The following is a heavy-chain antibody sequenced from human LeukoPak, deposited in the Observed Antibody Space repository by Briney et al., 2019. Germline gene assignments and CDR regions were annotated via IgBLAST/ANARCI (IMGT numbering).Heavy chain of an antibody. CDR2: IKGKPDGGTT. Sequence: EGSLRLSCAASGFTVTNAWMNWVRQAPGRGLEWVGRIKGKPDGGTTDYAAPVKGRFVISRDDSKSTVYLQMNSLKTEDTAVYYCTTGCSSTSCYEDYYGMDVWGQGTTVTVSS. D-gene: IGHD2-2*01. J-gene: IGHJ6*02. V-gene: IGHV3-15*01. CDR1: GFTVTNAW. CDR3: TTGCSSTSCYEDYYGMDV.